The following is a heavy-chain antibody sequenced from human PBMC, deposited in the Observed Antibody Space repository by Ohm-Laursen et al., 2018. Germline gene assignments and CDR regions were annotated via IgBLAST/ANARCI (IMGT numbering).Heavy chain of an antibody. V-gene: IGHV3-23*01. CDR2: ITSDGSG. CDR1: GFTFRTYT. CDR3: ATSANYAWRD. J-gene: IGHJ4*02. Sequence: SLRLSCAASGFTFRTYTMRWVRQAPGKGLEWVSSITSDGSGYYTDSVKGRFTISRDNAKNLVYLQMSSLRAEDTAVYYCATSANYAWRDWGQGTLVTVSS. D-gene: IGHD4/OR15-4a*01.